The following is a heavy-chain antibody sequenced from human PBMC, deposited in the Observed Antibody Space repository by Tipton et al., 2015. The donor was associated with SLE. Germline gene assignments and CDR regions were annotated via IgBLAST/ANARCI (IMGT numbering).Heavy chain of an antibody. CDR1: GASISRHY. CDR3: ARRPDWGSEVRIPFDY. CDR2: IHYSGST. Sequence: TLSLTCTVSGASISRHYWTWIRQPPGKGLEWIGYIHYSGSTNYNPSLESRVTMSVDTSNNQFSLRLSSVTAADTAVYYCARRPDWGSEVRIPFDYWGQGTLVTVSS. D-gene: IGHD7-27*01. V-gene: IGHV4-59*11. J-gene: IGHJ4*02.